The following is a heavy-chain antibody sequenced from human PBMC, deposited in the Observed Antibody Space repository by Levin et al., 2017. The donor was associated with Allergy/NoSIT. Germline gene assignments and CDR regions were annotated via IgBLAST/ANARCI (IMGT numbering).Heavy chain of an antibody. J-gene: IGHJ4*02. CDR3: AKAILSSGYYPTGY. D-gene: IGHD3-22*01. CDR2: ISGSGGST. CDR1: GFTFSSYA. V-gene: IGHV3-23*01. Sequence: GESLKISCAASGFTFSSYAMSWVRQAPGKGLEWVSAISGSGGSTYYADSVKGRFTISRDNSKNTLYLQMNSLRAEDTAVYYCAKAILSSGYYPTGYWGQGTLVTVSS.